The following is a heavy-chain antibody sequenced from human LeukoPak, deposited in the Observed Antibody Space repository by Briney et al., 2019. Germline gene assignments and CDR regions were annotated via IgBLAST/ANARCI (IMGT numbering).Heavy chain of an antibody. CDR2: INPNSCGT. CDR1: GYTFTGYY. D-gene: IGHD6-19*01. Sequence: ASVKVSCKASGYTFTGYYMHWVRQAPAHGLEGMGWINPNSCGTKYAQKFQVRVTMTRDTSISTVYMELSRLRSDDPAVYFCARVLGSGWYPSLFYYWGEGTLVTVSS. CDR3: ARVLGSGWYPSLFYY. V-gene: IGHV1-2*02. J-gene: IGHJ4*02.